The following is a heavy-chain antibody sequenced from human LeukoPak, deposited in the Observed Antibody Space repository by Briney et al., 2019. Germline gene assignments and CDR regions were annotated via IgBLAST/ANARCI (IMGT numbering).Heavy chain of an antibody. J-gene: IGHJ4*02. V-gene: IGHV1-18*01. CDR1: GYTLTSYG. CDR3: ARVRKVGAFFFPARQHQKEYYFDY. CDR2: ISAYNGNT. Sequence: EASVKVSCKASGYTLTSYGISWVRQAPGQGLEWMGWISAYNGNTNYAQKLQGRVTMTTDTSTSTAYMELRSLRSDDTAVYYCARVRKVGAFFFPARQHQKEYYFDYWGQGTLVTVSS. D-gene: IGHD1-26*01.